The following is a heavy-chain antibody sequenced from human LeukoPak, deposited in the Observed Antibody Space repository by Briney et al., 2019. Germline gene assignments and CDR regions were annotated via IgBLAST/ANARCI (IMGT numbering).Heavy chain of an antibody. CDR2: INPSGGST. CDR1: GYAFTNYY. CDR3: ARRNSHIGSYRPSYYFDY. J-gene: IGHJ4*02. D-gene: IGHD1-26*01. V-gene: IGHV1-46*01. Sequence: ASVKVSCTSSGYAFTNYYMHWVRQAPGQGLEWMGIINPSGGSTIYAQKFQGRVTMTRDTTKSTIYMELSSLRSEDTAVYYCARRNSHIGSYRPSYYFDYWGQGTLVTVSS.